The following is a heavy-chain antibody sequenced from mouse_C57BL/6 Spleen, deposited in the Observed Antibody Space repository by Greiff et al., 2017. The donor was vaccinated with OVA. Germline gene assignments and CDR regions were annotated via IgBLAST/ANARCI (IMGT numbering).Heavy chain of an antibody. Sequence: QVQLKQPGAELVRPGSSVKLSCKASGYTFTSYWMHWVKQRPIQGLEWIGNIDPSDSETHYNQKFKDKATLTVDKSSSTAYMQLSSLTSEDSAVYYCARGSGDYDRFAYWGQGTLVTVSA. D-gene: IGHD2-4*01. CDR2: IDPSDSET. J-gene: IGHJ3*01. CDR3: ARGSGDYDRFAY. V-gene: IGHV1-52*01. CDR1: GYTFTSYW.